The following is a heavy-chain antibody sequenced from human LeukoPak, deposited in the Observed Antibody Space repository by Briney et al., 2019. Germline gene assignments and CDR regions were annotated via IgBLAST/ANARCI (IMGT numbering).Heavy chain of an antibody. CDR2: IIPIFGTA. V-gene: IGHV1-69*13. CDR1: GGTFSSYA. D-gene: IGHD3-9*01. Sequence: SVKVSCKASGGTFSSYAISWVRQAPGQGLEWMGGIIPIFGTANYAQRFQGRVTITADESTSTAYMELSSLRSEDTAVYYCARAPNYDILTAPILPRGFDPWGQRTLVTVSS. J-gene: IGHJ5*02. CDR3: ARAPNYDILTAPILPRGFDP.